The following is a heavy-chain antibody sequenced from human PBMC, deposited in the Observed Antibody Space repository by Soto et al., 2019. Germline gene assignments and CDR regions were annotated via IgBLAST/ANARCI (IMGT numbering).Heavy chain of an antibody. J-gene: IGHJ4*02. CDR3: ARDEGVTMIVVVS. CDR2: ISYDGSNK. Sequence: PGGSLRLSCAASGFTFSSYAMHWVRQAPGRGLEWVAVISYDGSNKYYADSVKGRFTISRDNSKNTLYLQMNSLRAEDTAVYYCARDEGVTMIVVVSRGQGTLVTVSS. CDR1: GFTFSSYA. D-gene: IGHD3-22*01. V-gene: IGHV3-30-3*01.